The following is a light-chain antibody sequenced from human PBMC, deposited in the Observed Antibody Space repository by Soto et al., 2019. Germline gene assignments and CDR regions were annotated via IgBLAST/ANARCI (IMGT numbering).Light chain of an antibody. Sequence: ENVLTQSPATLSLSPGDRATLSCRASQSVTNNYLAWYQQKPGQAPRLLIYGASSRATGSPDRFSGSGSATDFTLISSSVEPEDFAVYYCQQYVATPPYTFGQGTKVDIK. CDR1: QSVTNNY. V-gene: IGKV3-20*01. CDR3: QQYVATPPYT. J-gene: IGKJ2*01. CDR2: GAS.